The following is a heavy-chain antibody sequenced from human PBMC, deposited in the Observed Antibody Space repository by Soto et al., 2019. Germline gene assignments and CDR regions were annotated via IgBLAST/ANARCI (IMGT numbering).Heavy chain of an antibody. CDR2: ISPYTGNT. CDR1: GYIFVNYG. V-gene: IGHV1-18*01. CDR3: VMVDNYVTPTPQDV. Sequence: QVQLVQSGDEVKKPGASVKVSCKASGYIFVNYGIAWVRQAPRQGLEWMGWISPYTGNTHSASKVQGRLTMTTDTSRSTAYMAGGSLTSDDTAVYYCVMVDNYVTPTPQDVWGQGTTVTVSS. J-gene: IGHJ6*02. D-gene: IGHD3-16*01.